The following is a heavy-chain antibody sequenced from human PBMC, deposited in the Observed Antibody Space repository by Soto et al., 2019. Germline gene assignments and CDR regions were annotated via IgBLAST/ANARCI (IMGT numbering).Heavy chain of an antibody. CDR1: GGSIRVQSYY. J-gene: IGHJ5*02. V-gene: IGHV4-39*01. CDR3: TSRYNSNDYFFDH. CDR2: SYYSGTS. D-gene: IGHD1-20*01. Sequence: SETLSLTCSVSGGSIRVQSYYWTWIRQTPGKGLEWVGSSYYSGTSYFNPALKGRVTISVGTSTNQFSLRLTSVTAADTSVSYCTSRYNSNDYFFDHWRSGTLAIVSS.